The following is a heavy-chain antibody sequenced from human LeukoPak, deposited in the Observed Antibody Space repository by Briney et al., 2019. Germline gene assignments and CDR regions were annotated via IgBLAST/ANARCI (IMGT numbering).Heavy chain of an antibody. CDR1: GGSFSGYY. D-gene: IGHD3-10*01. J-gene: IGHJ4*02. Sequence: SETLSLTCAVYGGSFSGYYWSWIRQPPGKGLEGIGEINQSGNTNYNPSLKSRVTISIDTSKNQFSLKLSSVTAADTAVYYCARTRYYYNSRSYGAPYYFDYWGQGTLVTASS. CDR3: ARTRYYYNSRSYGAPYYFDY. CDR2: INQSGNT. V-gene: IGHV4-34*01.